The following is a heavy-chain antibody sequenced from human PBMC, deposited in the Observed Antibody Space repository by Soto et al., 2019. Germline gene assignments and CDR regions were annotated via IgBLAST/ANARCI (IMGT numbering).Heavy chain of an antibody. D-gene: IGHD1-26*01. CDR1: DGSFSGHY. V-gene: IGHV4-34*01. CDR2: INHSGFT. J-gene: IGHJ4*02. CDR3: ARATVKQGATLFDF. Sequence: ETLSLSCGVSDGSFSGHYWSWIRHPPGKGLEWIAEINHSGFTNYNPSFKSRVTISRDTSTNQISLKLTSVTAADSAVYYCARATVKQGATLFDFWGQGTLVTVSS.